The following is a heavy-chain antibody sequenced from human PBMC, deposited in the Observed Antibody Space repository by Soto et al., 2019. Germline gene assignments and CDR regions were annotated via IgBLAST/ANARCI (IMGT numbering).Heavy chain of an antibody. Sequence: GGSLRLSCAASGFTFSSYSMNWVRQAPEKGLEWVSSISSSSSYIYYADSVKGRFTISRDNAKNSLYLQMNSLRAEDTAVYYCASLIVVVPAAMPDAFDIWGQGTMVTVSS. CDR3: ASLIVVVPAAMPDAFDI. CDR1: GFTFSSYS. J-gene: IGHJ3*02. CDR2: ISSSSSYI. V-gene: IGHV3-21*01. D-gene: IGHD2-2*01.